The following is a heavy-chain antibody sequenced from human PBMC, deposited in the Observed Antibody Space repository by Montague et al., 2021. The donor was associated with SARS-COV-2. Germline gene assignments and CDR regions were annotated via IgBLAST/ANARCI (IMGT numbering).Heavy chain of an antibody. CDR1: GDYISSSDYY. J-gene: IGHJ3*02. D-gene: IGHD5-12*01. CDR2: IYDSGRT. V-gene: IGHV4-39*02. Sequence: SETLSLTCTVSGDYISSSDYYWDWIRQHPEKGLEWIGSIYDSGRTSYNPSLKSRVTISVDTSTNHSSLKLSSVTAADTAVYYCARLGRQLLPVATTIGGFDIWGQGTRVTVSS. CDR3: ARLGRQLLPVATTIGGFDI.